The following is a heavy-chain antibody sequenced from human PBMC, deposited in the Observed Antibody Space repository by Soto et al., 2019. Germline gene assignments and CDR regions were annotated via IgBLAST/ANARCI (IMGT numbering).Heavy chain of an antibody. V-gene: IGHV4-59*01. CDR1: GGSISGYY. J-gene: IGHJ5*02. D-gene: IGHD6-19*01. Sequence: SETLSLTCTVSGGSISGYYWSWIRQPPGKGLEWIGYMYNTGSTVYNPSFKSRVTISVDTSKNQFSLKLSSVTAADTAVYYCARVLVAGTSKVDPWGQGTLVTVSS. CDR2: MYNTGST. CDR3: ARVLVAGTSKVDP.